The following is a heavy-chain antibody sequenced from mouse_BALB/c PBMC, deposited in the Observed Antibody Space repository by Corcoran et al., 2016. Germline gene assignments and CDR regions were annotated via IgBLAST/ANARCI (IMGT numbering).Heavy chain of an antibody. CDR1: GYSFTGYY. CDR2: ISCYNGAT. Sequence: LVKTGASVKISCKASGYSFTGYYMHWVKQSHGKSLEWIGYISCYNGATSYNQKFKGKATFTVDTSSSTAYMQLNSLTSEDSAVYYCARGNDYDVGPFAYWGQGTLVTVSA. CDR3: ARGNDYDVGPFAY. D-gene: IGHD2-4*01. V-gene: IGHV1S34*01. J-gene: IGHJ3*01.